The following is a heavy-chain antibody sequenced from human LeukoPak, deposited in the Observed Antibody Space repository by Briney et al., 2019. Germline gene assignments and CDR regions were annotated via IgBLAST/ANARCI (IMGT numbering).Heavy chain of an antibody. J-gene: IGHJ3*02. CDR3: ARARSYYDFWSGQGDAFDI. Sequence: ASVKVSCKASGYTFTGYYMHWVRQAPGQGLEWMGWINPNSGGTNYAQKFQGRVTMTRDTSISTAYMELSRLRSDDTAVYYCARARSYYDFWSGQGDAFDIWGQGTMVTVSS. D-gene: IGHD3-3*01. V-gene: IGHV1-2*02. CDR2: INPNSGGT. CDR1: GYTFTGYY.